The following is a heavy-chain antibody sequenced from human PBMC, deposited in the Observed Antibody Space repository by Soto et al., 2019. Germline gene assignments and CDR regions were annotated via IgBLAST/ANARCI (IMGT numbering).Heavy chain of an antibody. CDR1: GYTFTGYY. D-gene: IGHD6-13*01. J-gene: IGHJ6*02. V-gene: IGHV1-2*02. Sequence: GASVKVSCKASGYTFTGYYTHWVRQAPGQGLEWMGWINPNSGGTNYAQKFQGRVTMTRDTSISTAYMELSRLRSDDTAVYYCARGAQSSSWYLGGDYYGMDVWGQGTTVTV. CDR2: INPNSGGT. CDR3: ARGAQSSSWYLGGDYYGMDV.